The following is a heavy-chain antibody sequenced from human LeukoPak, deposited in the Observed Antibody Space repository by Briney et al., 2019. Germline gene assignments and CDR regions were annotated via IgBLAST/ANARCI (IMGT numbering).Heavy chain of an antibody. D-gene: IGHD6-19*01. CDR2: IYSGGST. V-gene: IGHV3-53*01. J-gene: IGHJ5*02. CDR3: ARGGEQWLGDPLDP. Sequence: GGSLRLSCAASGFTVSSNYMSWVRQAPGKGLEWVSVIYSGGSTYYADSVKGRFTISRDNSKNTLYLQMNSLRAEDTAVYYCARGGEQWLGDPLDPWGQGTLVTVSS. CDR1: GFTVSSNY.